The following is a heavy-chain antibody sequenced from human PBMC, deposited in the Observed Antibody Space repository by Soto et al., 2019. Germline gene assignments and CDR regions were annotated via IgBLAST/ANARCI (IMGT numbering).Heavy chain of an antibody. CDR2: IRGKAYGGAV. Sequence: PGGSLRLSCTGSEFSFGDYAMTWVRQGQGKGLEWVACIRGKAYGGAVEYAASVKGRFIISRDDSKSIAYLQMNSLKREDSGVYYCTRWYSSRRNSPHQAMDVWGQGTTVTVSS. CDR3: TRWYSSRRNSPHQAMDV. CDR1: EFSFGDYA. D-gene: IGHD6-19*01. J-gene: IGHJ6*02. V-gene: IGHV3-49*04.